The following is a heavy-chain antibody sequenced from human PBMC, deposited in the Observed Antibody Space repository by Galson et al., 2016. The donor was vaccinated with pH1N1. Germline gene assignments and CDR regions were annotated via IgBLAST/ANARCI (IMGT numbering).Heavy chain of an antibody. V-gene: IGHV1-69*13. J-gene: IGHJ4*02. Sequence: SVKVSCKASGGTFSFYSFSWLRQAPGQGLEWMGGIIPIFGTPNYAQKFQGRVAITADESSGTAYMELSSLRSEDTAVYYCASHSLRDGYNLYYFDYWGQGTLVTVSS. CDR1: GGTFSFYS. CDR2: IIPIFGTP. CDR3: ASHSLRDGYNLYYFDY. D-gene: IGHD5-24*01.